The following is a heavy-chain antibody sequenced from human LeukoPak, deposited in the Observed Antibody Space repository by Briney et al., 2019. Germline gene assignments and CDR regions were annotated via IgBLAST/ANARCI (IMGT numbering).Heavy chain of an antibody. CDR1: GFSFGDYS. Sequence: GGSLRLSCGVSGFSFGDYSMNWVRQTPEKGLEWLSSIDSSGAYIYYADSVKGRGTISRDNAKNSLFLQMSRLRAEDTAVYYCVGDQADTQFDSGEMIPLAHWGQGTLVIVSS. CDR2: IDSSGAYI. D-gene: IGHD5-24*01. J-gene: IGHJ4*02. V-gene: IGHV3-21*01. CDR3: VGDQADTQFDSGEMIPLAH.